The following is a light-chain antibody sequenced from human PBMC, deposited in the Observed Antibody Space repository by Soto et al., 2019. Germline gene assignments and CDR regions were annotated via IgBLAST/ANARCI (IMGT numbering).Light chain of an antibody. CDR3: QHFRA. V-gene: IGKV3-20*01. CDR1: QSVSSSY. CDR2: GAS. Sequence: EIVLTQSPCTVSLSPGERATLSCRASQSVSSSYLAWYQQKRGQAPRLLMYGASSRATGIPDRFSGSGSGTDFTLTISRLEPEDFVLYYCQHFRAFGQGTRLEIK. J-gene: IGKJ5*01.